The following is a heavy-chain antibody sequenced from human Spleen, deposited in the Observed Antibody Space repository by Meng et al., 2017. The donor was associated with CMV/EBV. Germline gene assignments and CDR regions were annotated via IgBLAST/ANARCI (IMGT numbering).Heavy chain of an antibody. CDR2: IKQDGSEK. D-gene: IGHD4-17*01. Sequence: GGSLRLSCSVSGFTFSSCAMSWVRQAPGKGLEWVANIKQDGSEKYYVDSVKGRFTISRDNAMNSLYLQMNSLRVEDTALYYCARERFSTTVITQGYFDYWGQGTLVTVSS. J-gene: IGHJ4*02. CDR1: GFTFSSCA. V-gene: IGHV3-7*01. CDR3: ARERFSTTVITQGYFDY.